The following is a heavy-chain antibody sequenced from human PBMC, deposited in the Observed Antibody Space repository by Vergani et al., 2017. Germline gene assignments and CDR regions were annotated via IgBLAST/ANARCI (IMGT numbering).Heavy chain of an antibody. CDR1: GFTFSSYW. CDR2: IKQDGSEK. Sequence: EVQLVESGGGLVQPGGSLRLSCAASGFTFSSYWMSWVRQAPGKGLEWVANIKQDGSEKDYVESVKGRFTISRDNAKNSLYLQMNSLRAEDTAVYYCARFSSGWYPYYYYYGMDVWGQGTTVTVSS. D-gene: IGHD6-19*01. V-gene: IGHV3-7*03. CDR3: ARFSSGWYPYYYYYGMDV. J-gene: IGHJ6*02.